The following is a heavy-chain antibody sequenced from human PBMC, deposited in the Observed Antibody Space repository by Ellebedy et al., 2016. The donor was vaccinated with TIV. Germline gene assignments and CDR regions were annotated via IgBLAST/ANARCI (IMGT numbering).Heavy chain of an antibody. CDR2: ISGSGGST. CDR1: GFTFSSFA. V-gene: IGHV3-23*01. D-gene: IGHD4-17*01. CDR3: AKPARTDATDF. Sequence: GESLKISXAASGFTFSSFAMTWVRQAPGKGLEWVSAISGSGGSTYYGDSVKGRFTISRDNSKNTLYLQMNSLRAEDTAIYYCAKPARTDATDFWGQGTLVTVSS. J-gene: IGHJ4*02.